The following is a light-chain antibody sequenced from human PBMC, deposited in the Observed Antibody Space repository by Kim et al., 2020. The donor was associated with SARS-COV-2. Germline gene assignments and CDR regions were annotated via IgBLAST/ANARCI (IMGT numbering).Light chain of an antibody. CDR1: KLGDKY. J-gene: IGLJ2*01. V-gene: IGLV3-1*01. CDR2: QDS. CDR3: QAWDSSTYVV. Sequence: SYELTQPPSVSVSPGQTASITCSGDKLGDKYACWYQQKPGQSPVLVIYQDSKRPSGIPERFSGSNSGNTGTLTISGTQAMDEADYYCQAWDSSTYVVFGGGTQLTVL.